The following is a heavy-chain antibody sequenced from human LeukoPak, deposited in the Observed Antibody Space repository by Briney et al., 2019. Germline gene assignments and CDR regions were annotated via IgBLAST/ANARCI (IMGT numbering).Heavy chain of an antibody. CDR3: ARSVQMSSASATSNTWLDP. D-gene: IGHD5/OR15-5a*01. Sequence: SETLSLTCTVSGDSISSYHWNWIRQPPRKGLEWIGHIHFSGDTNYNPSLKSRVTISLDSAKNQFSLRLISVTAADTAVYYCARSVQMSSASATSNTWLDPWGQGTLVSVSP. V-gene: IGHV4-59*01. CDR2: IHFSGDT. CDR1: GDSISSYH. J-gene: IGHJ5*02.